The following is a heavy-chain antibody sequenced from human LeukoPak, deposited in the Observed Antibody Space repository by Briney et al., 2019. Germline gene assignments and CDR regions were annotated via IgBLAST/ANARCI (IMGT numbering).Heavy chain of an antibody. CDR2: ISAYNCNT. J-gene: IGHJ4*02. V-gene: IGHV1-18*01. Sequence: AAVPVSFQASGYTFTNYGISWLGPAPGQGVAWMGWISAYNCNTNYVHKLQGRVTMTTDTSTSTAYMELRSLRSDDTAVYYCERGARFSKYSSSSADYWGQGTLVTVSS. D-gene: IGHD6-6*01. CDR1: GYTFTNYG. CDR3: ERGARFSKYSSSSADY.